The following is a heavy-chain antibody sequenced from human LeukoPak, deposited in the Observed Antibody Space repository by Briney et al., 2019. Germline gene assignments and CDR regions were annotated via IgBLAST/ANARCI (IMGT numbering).Heavy chain of an antibody. D-gene: IGHD2-15*01. J-gene: IGHJ5*01. CDR2: INPNSGGT. Sequence: ASVKVSCKASGYTFTGYYMHWVRQAPGQGLEWMGWINPNSGGTNYAQKFQGRVTMTRDTSIRTAYMELSRLTFDDTAVYYCAVNLVVIPASTDSWGQGTLVTVSS. CDR3: AVNLVVIPASTDS. CDR1: GYTFTGYY. V-gene: IGHV1-2*02.